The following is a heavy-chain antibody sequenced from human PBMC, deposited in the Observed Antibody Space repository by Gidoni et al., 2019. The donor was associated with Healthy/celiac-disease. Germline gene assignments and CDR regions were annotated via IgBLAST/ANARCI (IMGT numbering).Heavy chain of an antibody. Sequence: EVQLVESGGGLVKPGGSLRLSCAASGFTFSSYSMNWVRQAPGKGLEWVSSISSSSSYIYYADSVKGRFTISRDNAKNSLYLQMNSLRAEDTAVYYCARDRRFRDTGAFDYWGQGTLVTVSS. V-gene: IGHV3-21*01. CDR1: GFTFSSYS. CDR3: ARDRRFRDTGAFDY. CDR2: ISSSSSYI. D-gene: IGHD3-16*02. J-gene: IGHJ4*02.